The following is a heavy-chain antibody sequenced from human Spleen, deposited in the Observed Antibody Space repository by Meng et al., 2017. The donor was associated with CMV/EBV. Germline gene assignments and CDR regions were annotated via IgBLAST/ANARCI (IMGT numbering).Heavy chain of an antibody. Sequence: ASVKVSCKASGYTFTSYAMNWVRQAPGQGLEWMGLINPSGGRTTYAQKFQGRVTMTSDTSTNTIYMELSSLRSEDTAICYCSRDVGGGFCGENCSGDSWGQGTLVTVSS. CDR1: GYTFTSYA. J-gene: IGHJ4*02. CDR3: SRDVGGGFCGENCSGDS. D-gene: IGHD2-15*01. V-gene: IGHV1-46*01. CDR2: INPSGGRT.